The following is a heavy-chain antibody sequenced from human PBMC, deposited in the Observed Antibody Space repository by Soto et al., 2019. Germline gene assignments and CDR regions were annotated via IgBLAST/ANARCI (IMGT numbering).Heavy chain of an antibody. V-gene: IGHV3-23*01. CDR3: VGDYGGLEGFDI. Sequence: EVQLLESGGGLVQPGGSLRLSCVASGLTFTNYAMAWVRQAPEKGLEWVSGISGSGGRTYYAGSVKGRFTISRDNSKNTLFLQMNSLRVEDTAIYYCVGDYGGLEGFDIWGQGTMVTVSS. D-gene: IGHD4-17*01. CDR1: GLTFTNYA. J-gene: IGHJ3*02. CDR2: ISGSGGRT.